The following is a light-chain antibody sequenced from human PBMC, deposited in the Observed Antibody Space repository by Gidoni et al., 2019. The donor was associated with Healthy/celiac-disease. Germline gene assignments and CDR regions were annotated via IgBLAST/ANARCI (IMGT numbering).Light chain of an antibody. CDR2: DAS. V-gene: IGKV3-11*01. CDR1: QSVSSY. CDR3: QQRSNWPPWT. Sequence: DIVFTQSAATLSLSPGERATLSCRASQSVSSYLAWYQQKPGQAPRLLIYDASNRATGVPARYSGSGSGTDFALTSSSLEPEDCAVYYCQQRSNWPPWTFGQGTKMEIK. J-gene: IGKJ1*01.